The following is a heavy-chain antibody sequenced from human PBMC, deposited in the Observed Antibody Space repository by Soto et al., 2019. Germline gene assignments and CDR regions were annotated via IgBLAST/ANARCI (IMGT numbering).Heavy chain of an antibody. CDR2: INHSGGT. Sequence: PXEALSLPSHVYSESFRGCYWSWIRQPPGKGLEWIGEINHSGGTNDNPSLKSRVTISVDTSKNQFSLKLSSVTAADTAVYYCARGYRFLEWSYWYAFDIWAQGTMVTVS. J-gene: IGHJ3*02. CDR3: ARGYRFLEWSYWYAFDI. D-gene: IGHD3-3*01. CDR1: SESFRGCY. V-gene: IGHV4-34*01.